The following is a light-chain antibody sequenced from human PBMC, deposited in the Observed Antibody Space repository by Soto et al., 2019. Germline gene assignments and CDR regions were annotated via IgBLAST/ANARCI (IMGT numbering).Light chain of an antibody. J-gene: IGKJ5*01. CDR1: QSPLHSNGYNY. V-gene: IGKV2-28*01. CDR3: MQALQTLIT. CDR2: LGS. Sequence: DIVMTQSPLSLPVTPGEPASISCRSSQSPLHSNGYNYLDWYLQKPGQSPQXLIYLGSNRASGVPDRFSGSGSGTDFTMKISRVEAEDGGVYDGMQALQTLITFGQGTRLEIK.